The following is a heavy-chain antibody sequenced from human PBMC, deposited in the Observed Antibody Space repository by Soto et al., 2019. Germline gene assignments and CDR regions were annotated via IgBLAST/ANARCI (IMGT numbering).Heavy chain of an antibody. V-gene: IGHV4-59*01. D-gene: IGHD2-15*01. Sequence: QVQLQESGPGLVKPSETLSLTCTVSGGSISSYYWSWIRQPPGKGLEWIGYIYYSGSTNYNPSLKSRVTISVDTSKNQFSLKLSSVTDADTAVYYCARVRYCSGGSCYSSYYFDYWGQGTLVTVSS. CDR1: GGSISSYY. J-gene: IGHJ4*02. CDR2: IYYSGST. CDR3: ARVRYCSGGSCYSSYYFDY.